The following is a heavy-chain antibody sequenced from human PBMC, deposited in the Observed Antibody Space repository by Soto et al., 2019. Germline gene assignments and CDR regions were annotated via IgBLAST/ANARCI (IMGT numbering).Heavy chain of an antibody. D-gene: IGHD6-19*01. J-gene: IGHJ4*02. CDR3: AKGSQAVAGTAADY. CDR1: GFTFSSYA. Sequence: LRLSCAASGFTFSSYAMSWVRQAPGKGLEWVSTISGSGGSTYYRDSVKGRFTISRDNSKNTLYLQMNRLRAEDTAVYYCAKGSQAVAGTAADYWGQGTLVTVSS. CDR2: ISGSGGST. V-gene: IGHV3-23*01.